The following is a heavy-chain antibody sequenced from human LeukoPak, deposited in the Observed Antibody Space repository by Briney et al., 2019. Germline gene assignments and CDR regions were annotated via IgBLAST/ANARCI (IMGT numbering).Heavy chain of an antibody. D-gene: IGHD2-2*01. V-gene: IGHV3-48*03. CDR3: ARRYCSSTSCTLDY. CDR1: GFTFSSFD. J-gene: IGHJ4*02. Sequence: GGSLRLSCAASGFTFSSFDMTWVRQAPGKGLEWVSSITPSGGTTYYADPVKGRFTISRDNAKNSLYLQMNSLRAEDTAVYYCARRYCSSTSCTLDYWGQGTLVTVSS. CDR2: ITPSGGTT.